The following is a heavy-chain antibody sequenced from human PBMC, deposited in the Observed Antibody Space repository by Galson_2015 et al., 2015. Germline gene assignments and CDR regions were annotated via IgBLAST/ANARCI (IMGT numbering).Heavy chain of an antibody. J-gene: IGHJ5*02. Sequence: SLRLSCAASGFTFSSYAMHWVRQAPGKGLEWVAVISYDGSNKYYADSVKGRFTISRDNSKNTLYLQMNSLRAEDTAVYYCARDGWLRLVSSNTPSDMTFDPWCQGTLVTVSS. CDR2: ISYDGSNK. V-gene: IGHV3-30-3*01. D-gene: IGHD5-12*01. CDR1: GFTFSSYA. CDR3: ARDGWLRLVSSNTPSDMTFDP.